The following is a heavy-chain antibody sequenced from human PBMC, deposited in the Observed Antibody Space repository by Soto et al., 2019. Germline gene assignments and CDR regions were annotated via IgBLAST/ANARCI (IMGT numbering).Heavy chain of an antibody. D-gene: IGHD2-15*01. CDR2: ISGSGGGT. V-gene: IGHV3-23*01. CDR1: GLTFSSYA. J-gene: IGHJ4*02. CDR3: AKHLSNGSPDY. Sequence: EVPLLESGGALVQPGGSLRLSCAASGLTFSSYAMSWVRRAPGKGLEWVSLISGSGGGTYYADSVKGRFTISRDNVKNTLYLQMNSLRAEDTAVLYCAKHLSNGSPDYWGQGTLVTASS.